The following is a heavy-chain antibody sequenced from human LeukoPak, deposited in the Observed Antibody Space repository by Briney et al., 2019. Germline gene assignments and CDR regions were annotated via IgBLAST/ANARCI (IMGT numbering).Heavy chain of an antibody. Sequence: PSETLSLTCSVSGVSIGTYYGSWVRQPPGKGLEWIGYINYRGTTSYNPSLKSRVTISLDTSKNQFFLNLRSATAADTAVYYCARLEDYVLEYWGLGTLVTVSS. V-gene: IGHV4-59*08. CDR1: GVSIGTYY. D-gene: IGHD4-17*01. J-gene: IGHJ4*02. CDR3: ARLEDYVLEY. CDR2: INYRGTT.